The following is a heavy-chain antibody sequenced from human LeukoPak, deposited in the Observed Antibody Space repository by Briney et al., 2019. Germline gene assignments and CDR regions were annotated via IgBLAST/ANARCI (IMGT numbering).Heavy chain of an antibody. Sequence: GGSLRLSCAASGFTFSSYAMSWVRQAPGKGLEWVSAISGSGGSTYYADSVKGRFTISRDNSKNTLYLQMNSLRAEDTAVYYCVLKFSSSWTYCASFDYWGQGTLVTVSS. V-gene: IGHV3-23*01. CDR3: VLKFSSSWTYCASFDY. D-gene: IGHD6-13*01. CDR2: ISGSGGST. CDR1: GFTFSSYA. J-gene: IGHJ4*02.